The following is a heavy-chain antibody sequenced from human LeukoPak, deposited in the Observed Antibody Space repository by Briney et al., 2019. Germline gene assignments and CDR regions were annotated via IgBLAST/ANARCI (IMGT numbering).Heavy chain of an antibody. D-gene: IGHD4-17*01. J-gene: IGHJ1*01. CDR2: ISGSGDST. CDR3: AKLITVTTWYFQH. Sequence: GGSLRLSCAASGFTFSSYAINWVRQAPGRGLEWVSTISGSGDSTYYADSVKGRFTISRDNSKDTLYLQMNSLRAEDTAVYYCAKLITVTTWYFQHWGQGTLVTVSS. V-gene: IGHV3-23*01. CDR1: GFTFSSYA.